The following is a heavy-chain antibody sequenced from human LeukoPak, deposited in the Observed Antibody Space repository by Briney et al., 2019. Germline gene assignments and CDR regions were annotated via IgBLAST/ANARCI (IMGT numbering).Heavy chain of an antibody. CDR3: ARGGRAVASNWFDP. D-gene: IGHD6-19*01. V-gene: IGHV4-59*01. CDR1: GGSISGYY. CDR2: IYDSGST. J-gene: IGHJ5*02. Sequence: SETLPLTCTVSGGSISGYYWSWIRQPPGKGLEWIGYIYDSGSTNYNPSLKSRVTISVDTSKNQFSLKLSSVTAADTAVYYCARGGRAVASNWFDPWGQGTWSPSPQ.